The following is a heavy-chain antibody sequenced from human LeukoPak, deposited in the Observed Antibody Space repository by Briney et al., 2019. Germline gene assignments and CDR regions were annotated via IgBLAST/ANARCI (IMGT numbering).Heavy chain of an antibody. CDR3: ARDGQWELFAFDI. CDR1: GGSISSYY. J-gene: IGHJ3*02. Sequence: PSETLSLTCTVSGGSISSYYWSWIRQPPGKGLELIGYIYYSGSTNYNPSLKSRVTISVDTSKNKFSLKLSSVTAADTAVYYCARDGQWELFAFDIWGQGTMVTVSS. CDR2: IYYSGST. V-gene: IGHV4-59*01. D-gene: IGHD1-26*01.